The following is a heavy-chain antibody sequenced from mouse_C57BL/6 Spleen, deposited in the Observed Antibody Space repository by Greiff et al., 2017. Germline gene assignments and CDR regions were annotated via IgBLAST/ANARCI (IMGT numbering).Heavy chain of an antibody. CDR2: ISDGGSYT. CDR3: ARDPTTVVPNWYFDV. Sequence: EVMLVESGGGLVKPGGSLKLSCAASGFTFSSYAMSWVRQTPEKRLEWVATISDGGSYTYYPDNVKGRFTISRDNAKNNLYLQMSHLKSEDTAMYYCARDPTTVVPNWYFDVWGTGTTVTVSS. CDR1: GFTFSSYA. D-gene: IGHD1-1*01. V-gene: IGHV5-4*01. J-gene: IGHJ1*03.